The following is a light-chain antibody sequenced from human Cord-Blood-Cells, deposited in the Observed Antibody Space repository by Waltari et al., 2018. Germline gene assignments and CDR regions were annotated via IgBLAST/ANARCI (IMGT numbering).Light chain of an antibody. CDR1: QSSSSY. CDR3: QQSYSTPYT. V-gene: IGKV1-39*01. Sequence: DIQMTQSPSSLSASVGDRVTITCRASQSSSSYLNWYKQKPGKAPKLLIYDASSLQSGVPSRFSARGFATDFTLTISSLQPEEFATYYCQQSYSTPYTVGQGTKLEIK. J-gene: IGKJ2*01. CDR2: DAS.